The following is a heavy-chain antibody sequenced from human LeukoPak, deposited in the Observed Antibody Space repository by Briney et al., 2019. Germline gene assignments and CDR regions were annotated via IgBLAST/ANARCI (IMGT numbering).Heavy chain of an antibody. D-gene: IGHD6-19*01. J-gene: IGHJ4*02. CDR2: IAWSNGEI. V-gene: IGHV3-9*01. CDR3: AKSLRNGSGWASDY. CDR1: GNYW. Sequence: GGSLRLSCAASGNYWMHWVRQAPGKGLEWVSGIAWSNGEIAYADSVKGRFTISRDNAKMYLQMNSLRTEDTAVYYCAKSLRNGSGWASDYWGQGTLVTVSS.